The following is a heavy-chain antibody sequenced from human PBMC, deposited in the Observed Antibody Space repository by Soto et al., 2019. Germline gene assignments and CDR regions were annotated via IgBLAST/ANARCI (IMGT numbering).Heavy chain of an antibody. D-gene: IGHD6-19*01. CDR2: MSGTGGST. CDR3: AKAGFSSGWSPSYFDY. CDR1: GFTFSSYA. J-gene: IGHJ4*02. Sequence: GGSLRLSCASSGFTFSSYAMNLVRQAPGKGLEWVSAMSGTGGSTYYADSVKGRFTISRDNSKNTLYLQMNSLRVEDTAVFYCAKAGFSSGWSPSYFDYWGQGTLVTVSS. V-gene: IGHV3-23*01.